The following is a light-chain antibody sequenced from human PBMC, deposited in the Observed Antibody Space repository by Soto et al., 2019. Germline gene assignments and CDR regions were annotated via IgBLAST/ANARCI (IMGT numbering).Light chain of an antibody. V-gene: IGLV2-14*01. CDR3: SSYTSSSRLYV. J-gene: IGLJ1*01. Sequence: QSALTQPASVSGSPGQSVTISCTGTSSDVGGYNYVSWYQQHPGKAPKLMIYDVSNRPSGVSNRFSGSESGNTASLTISGLQAEDEADYYCSSYTSSSRLYVFGTGTKLTVL. CDR2: DVS. CDR1: SSDVGGYNY.